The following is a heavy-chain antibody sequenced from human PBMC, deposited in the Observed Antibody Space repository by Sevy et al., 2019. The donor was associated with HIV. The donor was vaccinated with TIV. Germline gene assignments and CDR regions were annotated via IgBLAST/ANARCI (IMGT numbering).Heavy chain of an antibody. Sequence: GGSLRLSCAASGFTFSSYAMSWVRQAPGKGLEWVSGISGSGGNTYYADSVKGRCTISRDNSKNTLYLQMNSLRAEDTSVYHCAKGFYDSVWGSYRYDAFDIWGQGTMVTLSS. J-gene: IGHJ3*02. CDR3: AKGFYDSVWGSYRYDAFDI. D-gene: IGHD3-16*02. CDR2: ISGSGGNT. CDR1: GFTFSSYA. V-gene: IGHV3-23*01.